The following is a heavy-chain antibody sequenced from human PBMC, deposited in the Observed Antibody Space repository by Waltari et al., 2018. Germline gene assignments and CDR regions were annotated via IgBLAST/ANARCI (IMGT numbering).Heavy chain of an antibody. J-gene: IGHJ3*02. D-gene: IGHD2-2*01. CDR3: QSAMSAFDI. Sequence: QVQLVESGGGVVQPGRSLRLSCAASGFTFRTYAMHWVRQAPGKGLEWVAVISYDGRNKYYIDSVKGRFTISRDNSKNTLYMQMNSLRAEDTAVYYCQSAMSAFDIWGQGTMVTVSS. CDR2: ISYDGRNK. V-gene: IGHV3-30*03. CDR1: GFTFRTYA.